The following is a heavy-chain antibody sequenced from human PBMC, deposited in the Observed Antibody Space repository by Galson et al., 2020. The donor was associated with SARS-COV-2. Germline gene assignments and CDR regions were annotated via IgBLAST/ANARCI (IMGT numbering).Heavy chain of an antibody. J-gene: IGHJ6*01. Sequence: SETLSLTCTVSGGSISSSSYYWGWIRQPPGKGLEWIGSIYYSGSTYYNPSLKSRVTISVDTSKNQFSLKLSSVTAADTAVYYCASVPDLLTCDYCSGSFGGGMDVWGQGTTVTVSS. CDR1: GGSISSSSYY. CDR2: IYYSGST. CDR3: ASVPDLLTCDYCSGSFGGGMDV. D-gene: IGHD3-10*01. V-gene: IGHV4-39*01.